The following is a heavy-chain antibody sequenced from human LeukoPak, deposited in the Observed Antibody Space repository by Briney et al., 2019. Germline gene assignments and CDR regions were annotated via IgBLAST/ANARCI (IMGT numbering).Heavy chain of an antibody. J-gene: IGHJ4*02. CDR1: GGSISSGDYY. Sequence: SETLSLTCTVSGGSISSGDYYWSWIRQPPGKGLEWIGYIYYSGSTNYNPSLKSRVTISVDASKNQFSLKLSSVTAADTAVYYCARDYDSSGYYDYWGQGTLVTVSS. CDR3: ARDYDSSGYYDY. V-gene: IGHV4-61*08. D-gene: IGHD3-22*01. CDR2: IYYSGST.